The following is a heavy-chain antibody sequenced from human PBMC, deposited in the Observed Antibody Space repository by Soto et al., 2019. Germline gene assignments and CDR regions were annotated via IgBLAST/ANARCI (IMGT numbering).Heavy chain of an antibody. D-gene: IGHD5-18*01. CDR2: ISGSGGST. J-gene: IGHJ4*02. CDR1: GFTFSSYA. Sequence: GGSLRLSCAASGFTFSSYAMSWVRQAPGKGLEWVSAISGSGGSTYYADSVKGRFTISRDNSKNTLYLQMNSLRAEDTAVYYCAKYGTVAWIQLWSDYWGQGTLVTVSS. CDR3: AKYGTVAWIQLWSDY. V-gene: IGHV3-23*01.